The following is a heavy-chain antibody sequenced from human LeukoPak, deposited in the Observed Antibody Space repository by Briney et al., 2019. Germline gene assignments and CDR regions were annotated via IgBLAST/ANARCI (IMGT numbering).Heavy chain of an antibody. V-gene: IGHV3-43*01. CDR2: ISWDGGST. Sequence: GGSLRLSCAASGFTFDDYTMHWVRQAPGKGLEWVSLISWDGGSTYYADSVKGRFTISRDNSKNSLYLQMNSLRTEDTALYYCAKGDRGGWYQLLPDYWGQGTLVTVSS. CDR3: AKGDRGGWYQLLPDY. D-gene: IGHD2-2*01. CDR1: GFTFDDYT. J-gene: IGHJ4*02.